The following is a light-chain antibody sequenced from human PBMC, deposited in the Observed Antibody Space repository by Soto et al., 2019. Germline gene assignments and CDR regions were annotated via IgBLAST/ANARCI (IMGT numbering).Light chain of an antibody. CDR2: DAS. Sequence: ILMTQSPATLSVSPGERATLSCRASQSVSNNLAWYQQKPGQAPRLLIYDASTRATGIPSRFSGSGSGTEFTGTISGLQSEDFAVYYCQQYNNWHPWTFRQGTEGDIK. J-gene: IGKJ1*01. V-gene: IGKV3-15*01. CDR1: QSVSNN. CDR3: QQYNNWHPWT.